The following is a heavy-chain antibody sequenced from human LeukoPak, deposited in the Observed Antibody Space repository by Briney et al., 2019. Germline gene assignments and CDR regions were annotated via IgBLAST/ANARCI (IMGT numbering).Heavy chain of an antibody. Sequence: GRSLRLSCAASGFTFSSYGMHWVRQAPGKGLEWVAVISYDGSNKYYADSVKGRFTISRDNSKNTLYLQMNSLRAEDTVVYYCARGQIFSYYYYYMDVWGKGTTVTISS. CDR3: ARGQIFSYYYYYMDV. J-gene: IGHJ6*03. D-gene: IGHD3-3*01. V-gene: IGHV3-30*03. CDR2: ISYDGSNK. CDR1: GFTFSSYG.